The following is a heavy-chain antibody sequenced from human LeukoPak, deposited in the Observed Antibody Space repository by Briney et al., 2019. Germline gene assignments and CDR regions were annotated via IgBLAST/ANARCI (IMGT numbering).Heavy chain of an antibody. CDR3: ARDKRHSYGKYFDP. J-gene: IGHJ4*02. CDR2: ISLGNT. V-gene: IGHV4-59*12. D-gene: IGHD5-18*01. CDR1: GDTLSTYY. Sequence: ETLSLTCSLSGDTLSTYYWNWIRQTPGRGLEWIGHISLGNTEYNPSLKSRVTISVDTSKNEFYLRLTSVTAADTALYFCARDKRHSYGKYFDPWSQGTLVSVSS.